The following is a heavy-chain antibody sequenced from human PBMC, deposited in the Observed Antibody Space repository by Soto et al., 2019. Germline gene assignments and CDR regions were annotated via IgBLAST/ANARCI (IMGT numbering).Heavy chain of an antibody. CDR3: AKDPQNFWSGYYTAPWFDP. Sequence: GGSLRLSCEASAFTFSPSWMIWVRQAPGKGLDWVTVISYDGSNKYYADSVKGRFTISRDNSKNTLYLQMNSLRAEDTAVYYCAKDPQNFWSGYYTAPWFDPWGQGTLVTVSP. CDR1: AFTFSPSW. CDR2: ISYDGSNK. J-gene: IGHJ5*02. V-gene: IGHV3-30*18. D-gene: IGHD3-3*01.